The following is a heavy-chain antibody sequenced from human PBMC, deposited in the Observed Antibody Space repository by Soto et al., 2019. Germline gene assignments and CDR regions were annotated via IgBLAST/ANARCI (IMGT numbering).Heavy chain of an antibody. V-gene: IGHV3-73*01. CDR3: TRIYCSSTSCYYFDY. CDR1: GFTFSGSA. J-gene: IGHJ4*02. D-gene: IGHD2-2*01. CDR2: IRSKANSYAT. Sequence: GGSLRLSCAASGFTFSGSAMHWVRQASGKGLEWVGRIRSKANSYATAYAASVKGRFTISRDDSKNMAYLQMNSLKTEDTAVYYCTRIYCSSTSCYYFDYWGQGTLVTVSS.